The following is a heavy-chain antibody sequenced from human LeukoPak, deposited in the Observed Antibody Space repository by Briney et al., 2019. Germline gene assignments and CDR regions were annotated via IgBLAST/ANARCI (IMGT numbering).Heavy chain of an antibody. V-gene: IGHV3-23*01. D-gene: IGHD5-18*01. J-gene: IGHJ4*02. CDR2: ISGSGGST. CDR3: AKEVAMVYYFDY. CDR1: GFTFSSYA. Sequence: GGSLRLSCAASGFTFSSYAMSWVRQAPGKGLEWISAISGSGGSTYYADFVKGRFTISRDNSKNTLYLQMNSLRAEDTAVYYCAKEVAMVYYFDYWGQGTLVTVSS.